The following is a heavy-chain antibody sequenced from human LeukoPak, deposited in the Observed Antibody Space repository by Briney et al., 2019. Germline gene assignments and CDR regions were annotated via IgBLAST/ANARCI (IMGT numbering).Heavy chain of an antibody. CDR1: GGTFSSYA. CDR3: ARDVGSIAAS. J-gene: IGHJ5*02. V-gene: IGHV1-69*05. CDR2: IIPIFGTA. D-gene: IGHD6-6*01. Sequence: GSSVKVSCKASGGTFSSYAISWVRQAPGQGLEWMGGIIPIFGTANYAQTFQGRVTITTDESTSTAYMELSSLRSEDTAVYYCARDVGSIAASWGQGTLVTVSS.